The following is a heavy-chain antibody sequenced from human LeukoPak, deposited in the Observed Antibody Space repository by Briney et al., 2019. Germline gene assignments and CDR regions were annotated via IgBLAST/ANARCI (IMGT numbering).Heavy chain of an antibody. CDR3: ARLGIAVAGTDWFDP. V-gene: IGHV4-39*01. Sequence: ETLSLTCTVSGGSISSSSYYWGWIRQPPGKGLEWIGSIYYSGSTYYNPSLKSRVTISVDTSKIQFSLKLSSVTAADTAVYYCARLGIAVAGTDWFDPWGQGTLVTVSS. CDR1: GGSISSSSYY. J-gene: IGHJ5*02. D-gene: IGHD6-19*01. CDR2: IYYSGST.